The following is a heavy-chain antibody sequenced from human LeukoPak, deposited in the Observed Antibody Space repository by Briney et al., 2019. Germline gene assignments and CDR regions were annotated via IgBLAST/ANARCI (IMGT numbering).Heavy chain of an antibody. D-gene: IGHD6-25*01. CDR2: IKQDGSEK. Sequence: GGSLRLSCAASGFTFSSYWMSWVRQAPGKGLEWVANIKQDGSEKYYVDSVEGRFTISRDNAKNSLYLQMNSLRAEDTAVYYCARVDLAAWFDYWGQGTLVTVSS. CDR3: ARVDLAAWFDY. J-gene: IGHJ4*02. CDR1: GFTFSSYW. V-gene: IGHV3-7*04.